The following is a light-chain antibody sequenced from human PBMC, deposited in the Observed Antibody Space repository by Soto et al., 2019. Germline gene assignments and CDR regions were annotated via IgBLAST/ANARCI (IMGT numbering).Light chain of an antibody. CDR2: SND. CDR3: AAWDDSLNGHVV. CDR1: SSNIGSST. Sequence: QSVLTQPPSASGTPGQRVTISCSGSSSNIGSSTVNWYQQVPGTAPKLLIYSNDQRPSGVPDRLSGSKSGTSASLAISGLQSEDEADYYCAAWDDSLNGHVVFGGGTKVTVL. V-gene: IGLV1-44*01. J-gene: IGLJ2*01.